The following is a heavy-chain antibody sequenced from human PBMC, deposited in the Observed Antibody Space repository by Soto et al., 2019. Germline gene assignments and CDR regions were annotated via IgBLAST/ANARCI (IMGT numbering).Heavy chain of an antibody. CDR1: GFTFTSYR. CDR2: INQDGNEK. J-gene: IGHJ4*02. V-gene: IGHV3-7*03. Sequence: GGSLRLSCAASGFTFTSYRISWVRQAPGKGLEWVANINQDGNEKYYVDSVKGRFTISRDNAKNSVYLQMNSLRVEDTAVYYCAKMGDSSGYDFFDYWGQGTLVTVSS. D-gene: IGHD3-22*01. CDR3: AKMGDSSGYDFFDY.